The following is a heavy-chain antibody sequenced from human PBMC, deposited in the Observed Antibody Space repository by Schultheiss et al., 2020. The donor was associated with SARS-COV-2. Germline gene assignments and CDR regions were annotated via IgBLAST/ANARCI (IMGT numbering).Heavy chain of an antibody. J-gene: IGHJ3*02. D-gene: IGHD3-22*01. CDR1: GFTFSSYE. V-gene: IGHV3-74*01. CDR2: INSDGSST. CDR3: TTYTMIDAFDI. Sequence: GGSLRLSCAASGFTFSSYEMNWVRQAPGKGLVWVSRINSDGSSTSYADSVKGRFTISRDNAKNTLYLQMNSLKTEDTAVYYCTTYTMIDAFDIWGQGTMVTVSS.